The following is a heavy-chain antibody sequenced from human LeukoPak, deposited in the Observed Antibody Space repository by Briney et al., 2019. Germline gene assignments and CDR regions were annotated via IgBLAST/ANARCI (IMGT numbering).Heavy chain of an antibody. Sequence: GGSLRLSCAASGFTFSSYNMNWVRQAPGKGLEWVSSITSGSSYIYYADSVKGLFTISRDNAKNSLYLQMNSLRAEDTAVYYCARGYSGWYSHWGQGTLVTVSS. V-gene: IGHV3-21*01. CDR2: ITSGSSYI. D-gene: IGHD6-13*01. J-gene: IGHJ4*02. CDR3: ARGYSGWYSH. CDR1: GFTFSSYN.